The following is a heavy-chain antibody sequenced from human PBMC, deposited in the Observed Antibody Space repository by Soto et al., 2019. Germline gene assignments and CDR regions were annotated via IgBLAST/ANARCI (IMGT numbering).Heavy chain of an antibody. D-gene: IGHD3-22*01. V-gene: IGHV4-31*03. CDR3: ARVKKYWDSSGNWFDP. Sequence: THSLTSTVSGGNIGSSSYYWGWIRQPPGKGLEWIGYIYYSGSTYYNPSLKSRVTISVDTSKNQFSLKLSSVTAADTAVYYCARVKKYWDSSGNWFDPWGQGTLVTVSS. CDR2: IYYSGST. J-gene: IGHJ5*02. CDR1: GGNIGSSSYY.